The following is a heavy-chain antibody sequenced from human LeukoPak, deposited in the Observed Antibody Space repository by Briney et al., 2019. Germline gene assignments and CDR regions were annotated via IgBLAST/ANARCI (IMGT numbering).Heavy chain of an antibody. Sequence: ASVKVSCKASGYTFTSYYMHWVRQAPGQGLEWMGIINPSGGSTSYAQKFQSRVTMTRDTSTSTVYMKLSSLRSEDTAVYYCARANYDSSGYYYADYWGQGTLVTVSS. J-gene: IGHJ4*02. CDR1: GYTFTSYY. V-gene: IGHV1-46*01. CDR2: INPSGGST. D-gene: IGHD3-22*01. CDR3: ARANYDSSGYYYADY.